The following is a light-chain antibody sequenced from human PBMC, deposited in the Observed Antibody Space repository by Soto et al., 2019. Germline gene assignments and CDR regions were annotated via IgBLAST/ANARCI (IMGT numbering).Light chain of an antibody. CDR1: QSVRSN. J-gene: IGKJ5*01. Sequence: EIVMTQSPATMSVSSGERATLSCRASQSVRSNLAWYQQKPGQAPRLLIYGASTRATGIPARFSGSGSGTEFTLTVSSLQSEDFAVYYCQQYNNWPPITFGQGTRLEIK. CDR2: GAS. CDR3: QQYNNWPPIT. V-gene: IGKV3-15*01.